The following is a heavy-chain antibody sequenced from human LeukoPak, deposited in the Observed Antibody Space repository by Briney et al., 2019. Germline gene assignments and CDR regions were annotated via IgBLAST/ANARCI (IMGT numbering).Heavy chain of an antibody. D-gene: IGHD3-10*01. J-gene: IGHJ4*02. CDR1: VFTFSSYA. V-gene: IGHV3-23*01. CDR2: ISGSGGST. CDR3: ARSPSITMVRGVDFDY. Sequence: PGGSLRLSCASSVFTFSSYAMSWVRQAPGKGLEWVSAISGSGGSTYYADSVKGRFTISRDNSKNTLYLQMNSLRAEDTAVYYCARSPSITMVRGVDFDYWGQGTLVTVSS.